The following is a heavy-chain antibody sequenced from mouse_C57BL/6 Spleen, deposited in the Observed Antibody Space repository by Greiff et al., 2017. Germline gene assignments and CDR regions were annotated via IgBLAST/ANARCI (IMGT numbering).Heavy chain of an antibody. D-gene: IGHD3-2*02. CDR1: GYTFTDYY. CDR2: INPYNGGT. CDR3: AMTAQATDYFDD. V-gene: IGHV1-19*01. J-gene: IGHJ2*01. Sequence: EVQLQQSGPVLVKPGASVKMSCKASGYTFTDYYMNWVKQSHGKSLEWIGVINPYNGGTSYNQKFKGKATLTVDKSSSTAYMELNSLTAEDSAVYYCAMTAQATDYFDDWGQGTTLTVSS.